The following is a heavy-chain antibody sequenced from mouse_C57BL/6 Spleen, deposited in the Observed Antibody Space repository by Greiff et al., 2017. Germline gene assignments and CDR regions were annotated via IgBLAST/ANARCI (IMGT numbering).Heavy chain of an antibody. D-gene: IGHD1-1*01. J-gene: IGHJ1*03. CDR3: AKEDSSHWYFDV. V-gene: IGHV1-76*01. CDR1: GYTFTDYY. CDR2: IYPGSGNT. Sequence: QVQLQQSGAELVRPGASVKLSCKASGYTFTDYYINWVKQRPGQGLEWIARIYPGSGNTYYNEKFKGKATLTAEKSSSTAYMQLSSLTSEDSAVYFCAKEDSSHWYFDVWGTGTTVTVSS.